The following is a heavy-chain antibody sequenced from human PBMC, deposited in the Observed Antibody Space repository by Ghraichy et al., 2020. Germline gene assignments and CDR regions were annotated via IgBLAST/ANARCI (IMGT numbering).Heavy chain of an antibody. CDR3: ARDDYGDYYYMDV. V-gene: IGHV4-39*02. CDR1: GGSISSSSYY. D-gene: IGHD4-17*01. CDR2: IYYSGST. Sequence: SETLSLTCTVSGGSISSSSYYWGWIRQPPGKGLEWIGSIYYSGSTYYNPSLKSRVTISVDTSKNQFSLKLSSVTAADTAVYYCARDDYGDYYYMDVWGKGTTVTVSS. J-gene: IGHJ6*03.